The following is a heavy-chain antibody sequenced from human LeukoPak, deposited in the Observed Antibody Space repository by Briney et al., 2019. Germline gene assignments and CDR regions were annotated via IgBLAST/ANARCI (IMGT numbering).Heavy chain of an antibody. CDR2: ISYGGST. Sequence: PSETLSLTCTVSGGSVSSGCYYWSWIRQPPGKGLEWIGYISYGGSTNYNPSLKSRVTISVDTSKTQFSLKLSSVTAADTAVYYCARRTGDWFDPWGQGTLVTVSS. CDR3: ARRTGDWFDP. V-gene: IGHV4-61*01. CDR1: GGSVSSGCYY. D-gene: IGHD2-8*02. J-gene: IGHJ5*02.